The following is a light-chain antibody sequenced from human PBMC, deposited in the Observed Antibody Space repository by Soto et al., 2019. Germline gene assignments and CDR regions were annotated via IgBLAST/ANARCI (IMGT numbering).Light chain of an antibody. V-gene: IGLV1-47*01. Sequence: QSVLTQPPSASGTPGQRVTISCSGSSSNIGRNYVYWYQQVPGMAPKLLIYRNNQRPSGVPDRFSGSKSGTSVSLAISGLRSEDEADYYCAAWDDSLSGLVFGGGTKLTVL. CDR2: RNN. CDR3: AAWDDSLSGLV. CDR1: SSNIGRNY. J-gene: IGLJ2*01.